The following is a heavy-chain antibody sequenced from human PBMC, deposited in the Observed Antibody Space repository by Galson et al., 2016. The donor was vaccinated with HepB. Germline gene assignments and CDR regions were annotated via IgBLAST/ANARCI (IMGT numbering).Heavy chain of an antibody. J-gene: IGHJ4*02. Sequence: PALVKPTQTLTLTCTFSGFSLSTSTMCVSWIRQPPGKALEWLARIDWDDDEYYSTSLKTRLTISKDTSKNQVVLKMTNMDPVDTATYYCARMVTSQGYDSYFDYWGQGTLVTGSS. CDR2: IDWDDDE. D-gene: IGHD5-18*01. CDR1: GFSLSTSTMC. V-gene: IGHV2-70*11. CDR3: ARMVTSQGYDSYFDY.